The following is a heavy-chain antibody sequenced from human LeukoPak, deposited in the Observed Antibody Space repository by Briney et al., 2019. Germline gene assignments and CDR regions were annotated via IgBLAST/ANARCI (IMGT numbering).Heavy chain of an antibody. CDR1: GFTFSNYN. V-gene: IGHV3-23*01. J-gene: IGHJ3*02. CDR2: ISGSGRTT. Sequence: GGSLRLSCAASGFTFSNYNMNWVRQAPGKGLEWVSGISGSGRTTYYADSVKGRFTISRDNSKNTLFVQMNSLRAEDTAVYYCAKDRRELDVFDIWGQGTMVTVSS. CDR3: AKDRRELDVFDI.